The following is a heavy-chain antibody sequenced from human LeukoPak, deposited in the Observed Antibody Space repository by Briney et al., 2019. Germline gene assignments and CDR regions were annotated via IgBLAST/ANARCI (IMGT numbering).Heavy chain of an antibody. CDR1: GYRFTKEW. J-gene: IGHJ4*02. D-gene: IGHD3-16*02. CDR3: ARRVGLASDYRYYFDS. CDR2: IYPGDSET. V-gene: IGHV5-51*01. Sequence: PGESLKISCKAPGYRFTKEWIAWVRQMPGKGLEWMGIIYPGDSETRYSPSFQGQVTISADESINTAYLQRSSLQASDTAIYYCARRVGLASDYRYYFDSWGQGTLVTVSS.